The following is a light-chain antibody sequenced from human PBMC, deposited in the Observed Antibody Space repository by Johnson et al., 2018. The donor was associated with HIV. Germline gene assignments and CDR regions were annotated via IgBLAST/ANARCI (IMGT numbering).Light chain of an antibody. CDR2: EHN. J-gene: IGLJ1*01. CDR3: GTWDSSLRAGF. Sequence: QSVLTQPPSVSAAPGQRVNISCSGNISNIESYFVSWYQQLPGAAPTLLIYEHNKRTSGIPDRFSGSKSGTSATLGITGLQTGDEADYYCGTWDSSLRAGFFGTGTKVTVL. V-gene: IGLV1-51*02. CDR1: ISNIESYF.